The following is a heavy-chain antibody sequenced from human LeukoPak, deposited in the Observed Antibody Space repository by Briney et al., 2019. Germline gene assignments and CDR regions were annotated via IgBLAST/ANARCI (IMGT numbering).Heavy chain of an antibody. J-gene: IGHJ3*02. CDR1: GFTFSSYG. Sequence: GGSLRLSCAASGFTFSSYGMHCVGHAPGKGLEWVAFIRYDGSNNYYSDSVKCRFTISRDNSKNTLYLQMNSLRAEDTAVYYCARGDPTVTTTGSGGLDIWGQGTMVTVSS. D-gene: IGHD4-17*01. CDR3: ARGDPTVTTTGSGGLDI. V-gene: IGHV3-30*02. CDR2: IRYDGSNN.